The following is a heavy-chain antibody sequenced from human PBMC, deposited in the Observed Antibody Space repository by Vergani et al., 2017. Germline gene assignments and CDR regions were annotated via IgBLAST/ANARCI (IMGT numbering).Heavy chain of an antibody. CDR2: ISAYNGNT. CDR1: GYTFTSYG. D-gene: IGHD3-10*01. J-gene: IGHJ3*02. CDR3: ARFLFYYGSPHDAFDI. V-gene: IGHV1-18*01. Sequence: QVQLVQSGAEVKKPGASVKVSCTASGYTFTSYGISWVRQAPGQGLEWMGWISAYNGNTNYAQKLQGRVTMTTDTSTSTAYMELRSLRSDDTAVYYCARFLFYYGSPHDAFDIWGQGTMVTVSS.